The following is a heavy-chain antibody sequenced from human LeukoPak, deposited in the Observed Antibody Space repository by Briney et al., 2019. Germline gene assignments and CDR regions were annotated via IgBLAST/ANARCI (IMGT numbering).Heavy chain of an antibody. CDR3: AGEGHYYDDTGYYYGGEDY. Sequence: PSETLSLTCTVSGGSITSYYWSWIRQPAGKGLEWIGRIYTRGSTKYGPSLKSRVTLSVDTSKNQFSLRLSSVTAADTAVYYCAGEGHYYDDTGYYYGGEDYWGQGTLVTVSS. D-gene: IGHD3-22*01. CDR2: IYTRGST. CDR1: GGSITSYY. V-gene: IGHV4-4*07. J-gene: IGHJ4*02.